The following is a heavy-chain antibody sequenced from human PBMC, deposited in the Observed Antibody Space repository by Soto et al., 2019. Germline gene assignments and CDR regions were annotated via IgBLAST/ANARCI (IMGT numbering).Heavy chain of an antibody. D-gene: IGHD4-4*01. CDR2: VSSGGDNT. CDR1: GFTFNNFA. J-gene: IGHJ4*02. Sequence: EVQLLQSGGGLGQPGGSLTLSCAASGFTFNNFAMTWVRQAPGKGLEWVSSVSSGGDNTWYADSVKGQFTISRDNPKNTLYLHMNLLSAADTAVYYCAKVQLPHSNYGGGYLLDFWGQGTLVTVSS. CDR3: AKVQLPHSNYGGGYLLDF. V-gene: IGHV3-23*01.